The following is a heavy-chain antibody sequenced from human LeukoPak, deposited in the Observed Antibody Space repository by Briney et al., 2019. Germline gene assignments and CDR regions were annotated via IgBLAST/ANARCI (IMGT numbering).Heavy chain of an antibody. J-gene: IGHJ4*01. V-gene: IGHV4-39*01. CDR2: VFYNGAT. CDR1: GGSISSSIYY. CDR3: ARLSIAARRGGY. D-gene: IGHD6-6*01. Sequence: SETLSLTCFVSGGSISSSIYYWAWVRQPPGKGLEWIGTVFYNGATQYSPSLRSRVTISVDTSKNQFSLKLSSVAAADTAVYYCARLSIAARRGGYWGQEPWSPSPQ.